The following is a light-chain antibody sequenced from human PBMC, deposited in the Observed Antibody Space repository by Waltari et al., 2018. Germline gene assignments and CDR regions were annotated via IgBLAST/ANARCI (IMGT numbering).Light chain of an antibody. CDR2: AAS. V-gene: IGKV1-16*02. Sequence: DIQMTQSPSSLSPSVGDRVILTCRASQALSTFLAWFQLKPGKAPKSLIYAASTLQTGVSSNFSGSGSGTDFTLTISSLQPGDCATYYCQQYSTFPPTFGGGTRVEI. CDR1: QALSTF. J-gene: IGKJ4*01. CDR3: QQYSTFPPT.